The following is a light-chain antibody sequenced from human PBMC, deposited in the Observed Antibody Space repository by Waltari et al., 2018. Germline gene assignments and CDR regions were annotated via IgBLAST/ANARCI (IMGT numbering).Light chain of an antibody. J-gene: IGLJ3*02. CDR3: ASWDDSPNGRWV. CDR2: RDD. Sequence: QSVLTQPPSASGAPGQRVTISCSGSSSNVGNNVVNWYQQIPGTAPKLLFYRDDQRPSGVPDRFSGSKSGTSASLAISGLQSEDEGDYYCASWDDSPNGRWVFGGGTKLTVL. V-gene: IGLV1-44*01. CDR1: SSNVGNNV.